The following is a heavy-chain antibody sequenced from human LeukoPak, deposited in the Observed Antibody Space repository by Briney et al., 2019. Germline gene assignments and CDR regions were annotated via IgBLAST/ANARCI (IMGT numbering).Heavy chain of an antibody. CDR3: ARGVGVVVPAARPYYYYYYMDV. V-gene: IGHV1-2*02. Sequence: ASVKVSCKASGYIFTGYYMHWVRQAPGQGLEWMGWINPNSGGTNYAQKFQGRVTMTRDTSISTAYMELSRLRSDDTAVYYCARGVGVVVPAARPYYYYYYMDVWGKGTTVTVSS. CDR1: GYIFTGYY. J-gene: IGHJ6*03. D-gene: IGHD2-2*01. CDR2: INPNSGGT.